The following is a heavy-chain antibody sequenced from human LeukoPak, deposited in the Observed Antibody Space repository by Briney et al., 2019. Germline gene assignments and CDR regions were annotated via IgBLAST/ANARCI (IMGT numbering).Heavy chain of an antibody. Sequence: GGSLRLSCAASGFVFRSLWMHWVRQAPGKGLEWVANIKQDGSEKYYVDAVKGRFTISRDNAKNSLYLQMNSLRAEDTAVYYCARDLGSGSYLGNWFDPWGQGTLVTVSS. J-gene: IGHJ5*02. V-gene: IGHV3-7*03. CDR1: GFVFRSLW. D-gene: IGHD1-26*01. CDR2: IKQDGSEK. CDR3: ARDLGSGSYLGNWFDP.